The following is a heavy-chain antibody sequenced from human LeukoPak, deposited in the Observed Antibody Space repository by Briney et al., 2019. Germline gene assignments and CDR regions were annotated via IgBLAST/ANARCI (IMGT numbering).Heavy chain of an antibody. Sequence: SETLSLTCTVSGGSISSYYWSWIRQPPGKGLEWIGYIYYSGSTNYNPSLKSRVTISVDTSKNQFSLKLSSVTAADTAVYYCARNRPDGYSGSYYFDYWGQGTLVTVSS. D-gene: IGHD1-26*01. V-gene: IGHV4-59*01. CDR2: IYYSGST. CDR3: ARNRPDGYSGSYYFDY. J-gene: IGHJ4*02. CDR1: GGSISSYY.